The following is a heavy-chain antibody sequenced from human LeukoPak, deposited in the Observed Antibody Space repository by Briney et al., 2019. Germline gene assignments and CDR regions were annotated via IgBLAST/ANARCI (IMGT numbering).Heavy chain of an antibody. V-gene: IGHV4-30-4*08. CDR2: IYYSGST. J-gene: IGHJ3*02. Sequence: SQTLSLTCTVSGGSISSGDYYWSWIRQPSGKGLEWIGYIYYSGSTYYNPSLEIRVTISVDTSKNQFSLKLSSVTAADTAVYYCARDQRAYYDILTGTGHDAFDIWGQGTMVTVSS. CDR1: GGSISSGDYY. D-gene: IGHD3-9*01. CDR3: ARDQRAYYDILTGTGHDAFDI.